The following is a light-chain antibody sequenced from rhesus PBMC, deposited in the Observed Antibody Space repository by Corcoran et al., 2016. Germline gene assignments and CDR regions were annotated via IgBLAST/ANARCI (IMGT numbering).Light chain of an antibody. J-gene: IGLJ1*01. V-gene: IGLV1-60*01. CDR2: YID. Sequence: QSVLTQPPSASEAAWKSVTNSCSGSSSNIGSNIVSWFQQFPGTAPKLLIYYIDKQASGVSDRFSGSKSGTSASLAISGLQTEDEADYYCGTWIVGLIGYVFGGGTRLTVL. CDR1: SSNIGSNI. CDR3: GTWIVGLIGYV.